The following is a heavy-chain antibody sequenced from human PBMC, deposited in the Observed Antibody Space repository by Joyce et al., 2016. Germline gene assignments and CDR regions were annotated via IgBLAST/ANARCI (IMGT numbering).Heavy chain of an antibody. Sequence: QEQLVESGGGVVQPGRSLRLSCVGSGFTFNNYALHWVRQAPGKGLEWVSILSFDGTKKFYADSVKGRFTISRDNSENTSYLQINSLRAEDTALYYCVRGHRCSDTSCDYGMDVWGQGTTVTVS. CDR2: LSFDGTKK. CDR3: VRGHRCSDTSCDYGMDV. CDR1: GFTFNNYA. D-gene: IGHD2-2*01. V-gene: IGHV3-30-3*01. J-gene: IGHJ6*02.